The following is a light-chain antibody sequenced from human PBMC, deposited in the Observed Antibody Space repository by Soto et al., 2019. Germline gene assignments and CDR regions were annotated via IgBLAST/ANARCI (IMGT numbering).Light chain of an antibody. CDR1: SSDVGAYNF. V-gene: IGLV2-8*01. Sequence: QSALTQPPSASGSPGQSVTISCTGSSSDVGAYNFVSWYQHHAGKGPKVIIYEVNQRPSGVPDRFSGSKSGNTASLTVSGLQTEDEADYYCSSYVGNDNLVFGGGTKLTVL. CDR2: EVN. J-gene: IGLJ3*02. CDR3: SSYVGNDNLV.